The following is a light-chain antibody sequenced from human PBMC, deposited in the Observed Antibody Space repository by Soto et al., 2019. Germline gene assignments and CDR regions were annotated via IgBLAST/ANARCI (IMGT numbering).Light chain of an antibody. Sequence: EIVMTQSPATLSVSPGERATLSCRASQSVNSNLAWYQQKPGQAPSLLIYGASTRATGVPARFSGSGSGTEFTLTISSLQSEDFAVYYCQQRINWPSFGGGTKVEIK. J-gene: IGKJ4*01. CDR3: QQRINWPS. CDR2: GAS. CDR1: QSVNSN. V-gene: IGKV3-15*01.